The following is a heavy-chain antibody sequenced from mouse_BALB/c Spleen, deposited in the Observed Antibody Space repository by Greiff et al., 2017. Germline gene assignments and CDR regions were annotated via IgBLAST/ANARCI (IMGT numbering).Heavy chain of an antibody. Sequence: VQLKESGPGLVKPSQSLSLTCSVTGYSITSGYYWNWIRQFPGNKLEWMGYISYDGSNNYNPSLKNRISITRDTSKNQFFLKLNSVTTEDTATYYCARVGSLFYAMDYWGQGTSVTVSS. D-gene: IGHD6-5*01. V-gene: IGHV3-6*02. CDR1: GYSITSGYY. J-gene: IGHJ4*01. CDR2: ISYDGSN. CDR3: ARVGSLFYAMDY.